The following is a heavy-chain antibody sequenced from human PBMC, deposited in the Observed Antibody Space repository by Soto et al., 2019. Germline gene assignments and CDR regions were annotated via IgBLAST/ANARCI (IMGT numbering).Heavy chain of an antibody. CDR2: ISDDGTIT. D-gene: IGHD3-3*01. V-gene: IGHV3-74*01. Sequence: PGGSLRLSCAASGLTFSQYWMHWVRQAPGQGLVWVSRISDDGTITDYADSVKGRFTVSRDNARNTHSLQMNSLRSADTAVYFCQTAVDYDFWSATTHYGMDVWCPGTTVTVSS. CDR3: QTAVDYDFWSATTHYGMDV. CDR1: GLTFSQYW. J-gene: IGHJ6*02.